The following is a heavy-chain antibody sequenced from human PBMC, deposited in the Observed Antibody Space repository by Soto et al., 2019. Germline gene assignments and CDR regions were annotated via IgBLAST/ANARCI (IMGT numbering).Heavy chain of an antibody. V-gene: IGHV3-7*01. J-gene: IGHJ4*02. CDR1: GFTFSRSW. CDR3: ARGGI. D-gene: IGHD1-26*01. CDR2: IKEDGSEE. Sequence: GGSLRLSCAASGFTFSRSWMSWVRQVPGKGLEWVANIKEDGSEEDYVGSVKGRFTISRDNAKNSLYLQMNSLSAEDTAVYYCARGGIWGQGTLVTVSS.